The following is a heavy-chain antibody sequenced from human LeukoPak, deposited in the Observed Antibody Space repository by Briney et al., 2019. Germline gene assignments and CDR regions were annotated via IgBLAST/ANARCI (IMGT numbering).Heavy chain of an antibody. J-gene: IGHJ6*02. CDR2: ISYDGSNK. V-gene: IGHV3-30*18. Sequence: SCKASGFTFSSYGMHWVRQAPGKGLEWVAVISYDGSNKYYADSVKGRFTISRDNSKNTLYLQMNSLRAEDTAVYYCAKALHGFDYYYGMDVWGQGTTVTVSS. D-gene: IGHD3-10*01. CDR1: GFTFSSYG. CDR3: AKALHGFDYYYGMDV.